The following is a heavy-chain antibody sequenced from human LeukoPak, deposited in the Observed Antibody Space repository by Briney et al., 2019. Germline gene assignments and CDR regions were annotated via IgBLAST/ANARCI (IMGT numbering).Heavy chain of an antibody. D-gene: IGHD1-1*01. CDR3: AITTANWFDP. J-gene: IGHJ5*02. CDR2: IYPGDSHT. Sequence: GESLKISCKGSGYTFSSYWLGRVRQMPGKGLEWVGIIYPGDSHTRLCPSFQGPVPLSADKSISTAYLQWSSLKASDTGMYCCAITTANWFDPWGQGTLVTVSS. CDR1: GYTFSSYW. V-gene: IGHV5-51*01.